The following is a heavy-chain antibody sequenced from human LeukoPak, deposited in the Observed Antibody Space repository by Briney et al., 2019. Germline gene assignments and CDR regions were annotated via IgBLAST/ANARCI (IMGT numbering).Heavy chain of an antibody. J-gene: IGHJ4*02. V-gene: IGHV4-59*08. CDR1: GGSISSYY. CDR3: ARRQITMKYYFDY. Sequence: SETLSLTCTVSGGSISSYYWSWIRQPPGKGLEWIGYIYYSGSTNYNPSLKSRVTISVDTSKNQFSLKLSSVTAADTAVYYCARRQITMKYYFDYWGQGTLVTVSS. CDR2: IYYSGST. D-gene: IGHD3-22*01.